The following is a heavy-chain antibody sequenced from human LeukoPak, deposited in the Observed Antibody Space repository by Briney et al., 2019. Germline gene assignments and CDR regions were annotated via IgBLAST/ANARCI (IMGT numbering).Heavy chain of an antibody. J-gene: IGHJ4*02. CDR2: IYYSGST. CDR3: ARVTLWFGEPRYYFDY. Sequence: PSETLSLTCTVSGGSISSSSYYWGWIRQPPGKGLEWIGSIYYSGSTYYNPSLKSRVTISVDTSKDQFSLKLSSVTAADTAVYYCARVTLWFGEPRYYFDYWGQGTLVTVSS. CDR1: GGSISSSSYY. D-gene: IGHD3-10*01. V-gene: IGHV4-39*07.